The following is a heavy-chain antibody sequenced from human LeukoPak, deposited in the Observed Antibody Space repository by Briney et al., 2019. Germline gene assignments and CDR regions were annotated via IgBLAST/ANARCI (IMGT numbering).Heavy chain of an antibody. J-gene: IGHJ4*02. CDR1: SLTNGYH. V-gene: IGHV4-38-2*02. CDR2: VYRSGTT. Sequence: SETLSLTCTASSLTNGYHWGWIRQSPGKGLEWIGSVYRSGTTSYNPSLTTRVDISIDTSKKQFSLKLSSVTAADTAVYYCARDKSLFYVDSSGYYQARDFDYWGQGILVTVSP. CDR3: ARDKSLFYVDSSGYYQARDFDY. D-gene: IGHD3-22*01.